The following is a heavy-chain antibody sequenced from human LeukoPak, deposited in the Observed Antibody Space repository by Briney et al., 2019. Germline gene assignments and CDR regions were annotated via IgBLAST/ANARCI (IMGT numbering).Heavy chain of an antibody. CDR1: GGSISSGSYY. Sequence: SETLSLTCTVSGGSISSGSYYWSWIRQPAGKGLEWIGRIYTSGSTNYNPSLKSRVTISVDTSKNQFSLKLSSVTAADTAVYYCARGVPDYSNYYFDYWGQGTLVTVSS. V-gene: IGHV4-61*02. D-gene: IGHD4-11*01. J-gene: IGHJ4*02. CDR2: IYTSGST. CDR3: ARGVPDYSNYYFDY.